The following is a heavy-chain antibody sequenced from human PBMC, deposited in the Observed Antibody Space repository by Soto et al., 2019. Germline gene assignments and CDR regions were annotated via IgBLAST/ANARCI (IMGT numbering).Heavy chain of an antibody. D-gene: IGHD3-3*01. CDR2: IYYSGST. V-gene: IGHV4-59*01. J-gene: IGHJ3*02. Sequence: SETLPLTCTVSGGSISSDYWIWIRQPLGKGLDWIGYIYYSGSTNYNPSLKSRVTISVDTSKNQFSLKLSSVTAADTAVYYCARVLGRDFWSGYYPSDAFDIWGQGTMVT. CDR3: ARVLGRDFWSGYYPSDAFDI. CDR1: GGSISSDY.